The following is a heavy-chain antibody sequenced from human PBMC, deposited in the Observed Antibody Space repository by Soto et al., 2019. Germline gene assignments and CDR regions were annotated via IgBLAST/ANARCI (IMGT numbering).Heavy chain of an antibody. V-gene: IGHV3-23*01. CDR2: ISGSGDST. D-gene: IGHD6-19*01. CDR3: AKERSSGWSFDY. J-gene: IGHJ4*02. CDR1: GFTFSTYA. Sequence: EVQLLESGGGLVQPGGSLRLSCAASGFTFSTYAMNWVRQAPGKGLEWVSGISGSGDSTYYADSVKGRFTVSRDNSKNTLYLQMNSLRAEDTAVFYCAKERSSGWSFDYWGQGTLVTVCS.